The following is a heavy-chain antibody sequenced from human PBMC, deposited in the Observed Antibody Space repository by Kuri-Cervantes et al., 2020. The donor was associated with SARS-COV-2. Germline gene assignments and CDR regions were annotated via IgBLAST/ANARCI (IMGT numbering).Heavy chain of an antibody. D-gene: IGHD2-21*02. CDR3: ARAYCGGDCEFDY. J-gene: IGHJ4*02. CDR1: GFTFSSFG. V-gene: IGHV3-23*01. Sequence: GGSLRLSCAASGFTFSSFGMHWVRQAPGKGLEWVSTISVSGGSTYYADSVEGRFTISRDSSENTLYLQMNSLRAEDTAVYYCARAYCGGDCEFDYWGQGTLVTVSS. CDR2: ISVSGGST.